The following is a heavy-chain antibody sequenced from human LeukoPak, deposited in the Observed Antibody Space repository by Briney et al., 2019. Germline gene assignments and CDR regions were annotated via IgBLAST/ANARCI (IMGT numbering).Heavy chain of an antibody. CDR2: ISGSGGSK. CDR1: GFTFSSYA. J-gene: IGHJ6*02. D-gene: IGHD3-10*01. V-gene: IGHV3-23*01. CDR3: AKWAGAFYYYYGMDV. Sequence: QAGGSLRLSCAASGFTFSSYAMSWVRQAPGKGLEWVSAISGSGGSKYYADSVKGRFTISRDNSKNTLYLQMNSLRAEDKAVYYCAKWAGAFYYYYGMDVWGQGTTVTVSS.